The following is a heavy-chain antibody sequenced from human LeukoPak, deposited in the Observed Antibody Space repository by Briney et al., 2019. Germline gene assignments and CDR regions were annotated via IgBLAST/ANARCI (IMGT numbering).Heavy chain of an antibody. Sequence: GGSLRLSCAASGLTFDRCGMHWVRQAPGKVLEWVTFIRSDGSDEYYADSVKGRFTISRDDSKNTLYLQMNSLRAEDTAVYYCAKDKGVFYFDYWGQGTLVTVSS. CDR3: AKDKGVFYFDY. D-gene: IGHD3-10*01. J-gene: IGHJ4*02. V-gene: IGHV3-30*02. CDR1: GLTFDRCG. CDR2: IRSDGSDE.